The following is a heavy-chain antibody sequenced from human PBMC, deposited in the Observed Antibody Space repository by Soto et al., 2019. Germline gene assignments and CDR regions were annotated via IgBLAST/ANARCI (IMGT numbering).Heavy chain of an antibody. CDR3: ARDMPRGYFDY. J-gene: IGHJ4*02. D-gene: IGHD2-2*01. Sequence: GGSLRLSCAASGFTFSSYSMNWVRQAPGKGLEWVSYISSSSSTIYYADSVKGRFTISRDNAKNSLYLQMNSLRAEDTAVYYCARDMPRGYFDYWGQGTLVTVSS. V-gene: IGHV3-48*01. CDR2: ISSSSSTI. CDR1: GFTFSSYS.